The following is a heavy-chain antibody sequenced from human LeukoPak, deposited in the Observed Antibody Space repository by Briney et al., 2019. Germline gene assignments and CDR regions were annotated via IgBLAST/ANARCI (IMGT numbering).Heavy chain of an antibody. CDR1: GGSISSHY. D-gene: IGHD4-11*01. Sequence: SETLSLTCTVSGGSISSHYWSWIRQPPGKGLEWIGYIYYSGSTNYNPSLKSRVTISVDTSKNQFSLKLSSVTAADTAVYYCARDIAGRNTVAYFDYWGRGTLVTVSS. J-gene: IGHJ4*02. CDR3: ARDIAGRNTVAYFDY. CDR2: IYYSGST. V-gene: IGHV4-59*11.